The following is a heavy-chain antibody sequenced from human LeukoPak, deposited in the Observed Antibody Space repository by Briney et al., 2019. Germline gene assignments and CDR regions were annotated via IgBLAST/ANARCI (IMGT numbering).Heavy chain of an antibody. CDR3: ARVAPLLGYCSSTSCHYYGMDV. D-gene: IGHD2-2*01. Sequence: SETLSLTCAVSGESFSGYYWSWIRQPPGKGLEWIGEINHSGSTNYNPSLKSRVTISVDTSKNQFSLKLSSVTAADTAVYYCARVAPLLGYCSSTSCHYYGMDVWGQGTTVTVSS. V-gene: IGHV4-34*01. CDR1: GESFSGYY. CDR2: INHSGST. J-gene: IGHJ6*02.